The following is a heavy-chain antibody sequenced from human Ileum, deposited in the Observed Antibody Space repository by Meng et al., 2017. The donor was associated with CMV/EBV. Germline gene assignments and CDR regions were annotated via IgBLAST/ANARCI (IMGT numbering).Heavy chain of an antibody. V-gene: IGHV3-30*02. CDR1: GFVFSKYD. CDR2: IRYDGSNE. J-gene: IGHJ6*02. CDR3: AKQLESTAVGYFAMDV. Sequence: GESLKISCASSGFVFSKYDMYWVRQAPGRGLEWVAFIRYDGSNEYYGDSVKGRFTISRDNSKNTLYLQMNSRRPEDTAVYYCAKQLESTAVGYFAMDVWGQGTTVTVSS. D-gene: IGHD3-22*01.